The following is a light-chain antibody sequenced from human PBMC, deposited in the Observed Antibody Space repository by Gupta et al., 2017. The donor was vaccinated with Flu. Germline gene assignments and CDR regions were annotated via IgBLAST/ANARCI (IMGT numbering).Light chain of an antibody. Sequence: QSVLSQPPSASGTPGQRVTIPCSGSSSNIGRNTANWYQQFPGTAPKLLMYSNDHRPSGVPDRFSGSKSGTSASLAISGLQSEDEADYYCAAWDDSLNGGVFGPGTGVTVL. CDR1: SSNIGRNT. CDR3: AAWDDSLNGGV. CDR2: SND. V-gene: IGLV1-44*01. J-gene: IGLJ1*01.